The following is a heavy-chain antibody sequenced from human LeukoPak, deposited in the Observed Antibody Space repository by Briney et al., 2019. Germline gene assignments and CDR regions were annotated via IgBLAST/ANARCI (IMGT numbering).Heavy chain of an antibody. V-gene: IGHV3-23*01. J-gene: IGHJ6*02. D-gene: IGHD2-15*01. Sequence: PGGSLRLSCAASGFTFNIYAMSWVRQAPGTGLEWVSEISDSGGRTYYADSVRGRFTISRDNSKNTLYLQMNSLRAEDTAVYYCAKYGGYCSGGSCRGMDVWGQGTTVTVSS. CDR3: AKYGGYCSGGSCRGMDV. CDR2: ISDSGGRT. CDR1: GFTFNIYA.